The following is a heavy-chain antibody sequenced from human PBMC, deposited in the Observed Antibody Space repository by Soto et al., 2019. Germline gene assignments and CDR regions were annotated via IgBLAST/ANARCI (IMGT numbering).Heavy chain of an antibody. J-gene: IGHJ6*02. CDR3: ARDGKLIGYCSGGSCYTGGNYYYYGMDV. CDR2: ISAYNGNT. V-gene: IGHV1-18*01. CDR1: GYTFTSYG. D-gene: IGHD2-15*01. Sequence: ASVKVSCKASGYTFTSYGISWVRQAPGQGLEWMGWISAYNGNTNYAQKLQGRVTMTTDTSTSTAYMELRSLRSDDTAVYYCARDGKLIGYCSGGSCYTGGNYYYYGMDVWGQGTTATVSS.